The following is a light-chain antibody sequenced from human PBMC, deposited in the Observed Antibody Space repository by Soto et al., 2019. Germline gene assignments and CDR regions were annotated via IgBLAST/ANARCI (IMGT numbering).Light chain of an antibody. CDR1: SSDVGAYNY. V-gene: IGLV2-14*01. Sequence: QSVLTQPASVSGSPGQSITISCTGTSSDVGAYNYVSWYQQHPGKAPKLLIFEVSSRPSGVSNRFSGSKSGSTASLTISGLQAEDEADYYCCSYAGSSTFYVFGTGTKVTVL. J-gene: IGLJ1*01. CDR3: CSYAGSSTFYV. CDR2: EVS.